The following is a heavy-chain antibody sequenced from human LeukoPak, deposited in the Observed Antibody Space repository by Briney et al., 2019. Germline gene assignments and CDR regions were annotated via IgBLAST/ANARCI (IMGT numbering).Heavy chain of an antibody. CDR3: ARDLYLVRGDYPPFGY. J-gene: IGHJ4*02. CDR1: GYTFTSYG. V-gene: IGHV1-18*01. Sequence: ASVKVSCKASGYTFTSYGFSWVRQPPGQGLGWMGWISAYNGNTNYAQKLQGRVTMTTDTSTSTAYMELRSLRSDDTAVYYCARDLYLVRGDYPPFGYWGQGTLVTVSS. D-gene: IGHD4-17*01. CDR2: ISAYNGNT.